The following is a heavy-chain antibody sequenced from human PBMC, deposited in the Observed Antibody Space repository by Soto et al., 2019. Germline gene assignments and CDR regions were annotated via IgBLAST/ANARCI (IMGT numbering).Heavy chain of an antibody. CDR2: INSDGSST. V-gene: IGHV3-74*01. J-gene: IGHJ6*02. CDR3: SRMKWELPGMDV. Sequence: EVQVVESGGGLVQPGGSLRLSCAASGFTLSSYWMHWIRQAPGKGLVWVSRINSDGSSTEYADSVKGRFTISRDNAKNTLYLQMNSLRAADTAVYYCSRMKWELPGMDVWGQGTTVTVSS. D-gene: IGHD1-26*01. CDR1: GFTLSSYW.